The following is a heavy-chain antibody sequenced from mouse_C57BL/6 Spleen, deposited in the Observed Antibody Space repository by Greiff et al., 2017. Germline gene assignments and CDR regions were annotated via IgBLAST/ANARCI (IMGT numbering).Heavy chain of an antibody. CDR1: GYTFTSYW. CDR3: ARGNDYPYAMDY. D-gene: IGHD2-4*01. V-gene: IGHV1-64*01. J-gene: IGHJ4*01. Sequence: QVQLKQPGAELVKPGASVKLSCKASGYTFTSYWMHWVKQRPGQGLEWIGMIHPNSGSTNYNEKFKSKATLTVDKSSSTAYMQLSSLTSEDSAVYYCARGNDYPYAMDYWGQGTSVTVSS. CDR2: IHPNSGST.